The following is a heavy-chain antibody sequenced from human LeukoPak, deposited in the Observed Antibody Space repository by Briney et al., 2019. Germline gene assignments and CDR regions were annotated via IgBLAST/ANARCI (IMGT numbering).Heavy chain of an antibody. J-gene: IGHJ2*01. V-gene: IGHV4-59*01. CDR3: ARGPRGRPSYWYFDL. Sequence: SETLSLXCTVSGGSISSYYWRWIRQPPGKGLEWIGYIYYSGSTNYNPSLKSRVTISVDTSKNQFSLKLSSVTAADTAVYYCARGPRGRPSYWYFDLWGRGTLVTVSS. CDR1: GGSISSYY. D-gene: IGHD1-26*01. CDR2: IYYSGST.